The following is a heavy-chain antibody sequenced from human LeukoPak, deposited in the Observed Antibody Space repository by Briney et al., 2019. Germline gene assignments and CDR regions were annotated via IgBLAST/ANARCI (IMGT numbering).Heavy chain of an antibody. V-gene: IGHV3-74*03. D-gene: IGHD6-19*01. CDR2: INSDGSST. J-gene: IGHJ4*02. CDR1: GFTFSNYL. Sequence: GGSLRLSCAASGFTFSNYLMHWVRQAPGKGLVWVSRINSDGSSTAYADSVKGRFTISRDNAKNTLHLQMSSLRAEDTAVYYCAGGSIVVAGTRNSLDYWGQGTLVTVSS. CDR3: AGGSIVVAGTRNSLDY.